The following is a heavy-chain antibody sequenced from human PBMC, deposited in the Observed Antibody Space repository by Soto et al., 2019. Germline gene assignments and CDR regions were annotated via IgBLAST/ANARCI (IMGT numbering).Heavy chain of an antibody. D-gene: IGHD4-17*01. Sequence: LQLQESGPGLVKPSETLSLTCTVSGGSISSSSYYWGWIRQPPGKGLEWIGSIYYSGSTYYNPSLKSRVTISVDTSKNQFSLKLSSVTAADTAVYYCARNCEAAPPDYGDYNWFDPWGQGTLVTVSS. V-gene: IGHV4-39*01. J-gene: IGHJ5*02. CDR1: GGSISSSSYY. CDR2: IYYSGST. CDR3: ARNCEAAPPDYGDYNWFDP.